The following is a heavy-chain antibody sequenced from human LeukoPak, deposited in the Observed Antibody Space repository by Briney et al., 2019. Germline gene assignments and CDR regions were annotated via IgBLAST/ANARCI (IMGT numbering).Heavy chain of an antibody. J-gene: IGHJ4*02. CDR2: ISSSSSYI. D-gene: IGHD3-3*01. Sequence: PGGSLRLSCTASGFTFSSYSMNWVRQAPGKGLEWVSSISSSSSYIYYADSVKGRFTISRDNAKNSLYLQMNSLRAEDTAVYYCARDGEFGVVIPFDYWGQGTLVTVSS. V-gene: IGHV3-21*01. CDR3: ARDGEFGVVIPFDY. CDR1: GFTFSSYS.